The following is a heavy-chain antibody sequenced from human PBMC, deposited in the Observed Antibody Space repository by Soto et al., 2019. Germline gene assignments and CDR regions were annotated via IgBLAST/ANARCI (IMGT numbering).Heavy chain of an antibody. CDR3: AREFGTLAARLWPYGMDV. J-gene: IGHJ6*02. CDR2: INPNSGGT. D-gene: IGHD6-6*01. CDR1: GYTFTGYY. V-gene: IGHV1-2*04. Sequence: QVPLVQSGAEVKKPGASVKVSCEASGYTFTGYYMHWVRQAPGQGLEWMGWINPNSGGTNYAQKFQGWVTMTRDTSISTGYMELSRLRSDDTAVYYCAREFGTLAARLWPYGMDVWGQGTTVTVSS.